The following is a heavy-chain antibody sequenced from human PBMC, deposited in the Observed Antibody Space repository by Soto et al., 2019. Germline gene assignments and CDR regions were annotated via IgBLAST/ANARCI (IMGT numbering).Heavy chain of an antibody. V-gene: IGHV3-11*05. CDR1: GFNFSDYF. CDR2: ISSSSSYI. CDR3: ARRDRRMDV. D-gene: IGHD3-22*01. Sequence: QQQLVESGGGLVKPGGSLRLSCKASGFNFSDYFMSWVRQAPGKGLEWVSYISSSSSYINYAASVKGRFTISRDNAKNSLYLQMNSLTAEDTATYYCARRDRRMDVWGQGTTVIVSS. J-gene: IGHJ6*02.